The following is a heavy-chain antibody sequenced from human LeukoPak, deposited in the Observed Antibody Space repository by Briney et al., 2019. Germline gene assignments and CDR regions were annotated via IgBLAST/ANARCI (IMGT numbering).Heavy chain of an antibody. D-gene: IGHD4-17*01. Sequence: GASVEVSCKASGYTFTGYYMHWVRQAPGQGLEWMGWINPNSGGTNYAQKFQGRVTMTRDTSISTAYMELSRLRSDDTAVYYCARETAYGDYGWFDPWGQGTLVTVSS. CDR2: INPNSGGT. CDR1: GYTFTGYY. J-gene: IGHJ5*02. V-gene: IGHV1-2*02. CDR3: ARETAYGDYGWFDP.